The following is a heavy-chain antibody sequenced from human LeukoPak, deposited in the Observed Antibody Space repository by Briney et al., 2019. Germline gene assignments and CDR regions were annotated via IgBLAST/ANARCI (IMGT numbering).Heavy chain of an antibody. CDR3: ARRHGDSSGFAY. V-gene: IGHV4-39*01. D-gene: IGHD3-22*01. CDR2: MYYSGTT. J-gene: IGHJ4*02. CDR1: GGSISSSSCY. Sequence: KPSETLSLTCTVSGGSISSSSCYWDWIRQPPGKGLEWIGGMYYSGTTDYNPSLKSRVTVSADTSKNQFSLKLSSVTAADTAVYYCARRHGDSSGFAYWGQGTLVTVSS.